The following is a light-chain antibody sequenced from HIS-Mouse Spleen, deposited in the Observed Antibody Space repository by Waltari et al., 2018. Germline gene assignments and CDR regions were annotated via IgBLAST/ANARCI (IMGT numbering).Light chain of an antibody. J-gene: IGLJ3*02. Sequence: QSVLTQPPSASGTPGQRVTISCSGSSSNIGSNYVYWYQQLTGTAPKLLIYRNNQRPLGVPDGFSGSRSGPAASLAISGLRSEDEADYYCAAWDDSLSGPVFGGGTKLTVL. CDR3: AAWDDSLSGPV. CDR2: RNN. V-gene: IGLV1-47*01. CDR1: SSNIGSNY.